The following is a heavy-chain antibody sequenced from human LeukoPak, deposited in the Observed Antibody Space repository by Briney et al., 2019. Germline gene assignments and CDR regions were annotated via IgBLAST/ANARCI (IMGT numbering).Heavy chain of an antibody. V-gene: IGHV4-38-2*01. Sequence: PSETLSLTCAVSGYSISSGYYWGWIRQPPGKGLEWIGSIYHSGSTYYNPSLKSRVTISVDTSKNQFSLKLSSVTAADTAVYYCARGGVALRAFDIWGQGTMVTVSS. CDR2: IYHSGST. CDR3: ARGGVALRAFDI. D-gene: IGHD5-12*01. CDR1: GYSISSGYY. J-gene: IGHJ3*02.